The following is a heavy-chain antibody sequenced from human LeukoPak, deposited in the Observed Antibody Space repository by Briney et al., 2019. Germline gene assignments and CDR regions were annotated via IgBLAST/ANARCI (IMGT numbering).Heavy chain of an antibody. D-gene: IGHD2-15*01. V-gene: IGHV1-18*01. CDR3: ARVNSGYCSGGSCYSLFLNN. Sequence: GASVTVSCKASGYTFTSYGISWVRQAPGQGLEWMGWISAYNGNTNYAQKLQGRVTMTTYTSTSTAYMELRSLRSDDTAVYYCARVNSGYCSGGSCYSLFLNNWGQGTLVTVSS. J-gene: IGHJ4*02. CDR1: GYTFTSYG. CDR2: ISAYNGNT.